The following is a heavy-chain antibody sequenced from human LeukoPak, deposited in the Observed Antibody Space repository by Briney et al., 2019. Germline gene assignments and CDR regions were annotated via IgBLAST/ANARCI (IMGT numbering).Heavy chain of an antibody. J-gene: IGHJ4*02. CDR3: ARDWELGY. Sequence: SETLSLTCTVSGASITTYYWNWVRQPPGKGLEWIGYIYYSGSTNYNPSLKSRVTISLDTSKNQFSLHLISVTAADTAVYYCARDWELGYWGQGTLVTVSS. CDR1: GASITTYY. D-gene: IGHD1-26*01. CDR2: IYYSGST. V-gene: IGHV4-59*01.